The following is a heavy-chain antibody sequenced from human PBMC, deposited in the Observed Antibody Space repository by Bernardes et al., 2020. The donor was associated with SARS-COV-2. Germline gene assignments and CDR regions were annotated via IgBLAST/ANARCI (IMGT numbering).Heavy chain of an antibody. CDR3: ARGTAITIFGVVKAPGGMDV. V-gene: IGHV4-31*03. Sequence: TLSLTCTVSGGSISSGGYYWSWIRQHPGKGLEWIGYIYYSGSTYYNPSLKSRVTISVDTSKNQFSLKLSSVTAADTAVYYCARGTAITIFGVVKAPGGMDVWGQGTTVTVSS. CDR1: GGSISSGGYY. CDR2: IYYSGST. D-gene: IGHD3-3*01. J-gene: IGHJ6*02.